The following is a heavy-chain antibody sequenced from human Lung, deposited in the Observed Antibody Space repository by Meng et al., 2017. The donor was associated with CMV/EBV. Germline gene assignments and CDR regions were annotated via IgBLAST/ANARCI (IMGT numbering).Heavy chain of an antibody. Sequence: GGSLRLXCAASGFTFSSYWMSWVRQAPGKGLEWVANIKQDGSEKYYVDSVKGRFTISRDNAKNSLYLQMNSLRAEDTAVYYCARDVSPRSSAYFAIYYFYALDVWGQGNXVNGAS. D-gene: IGHD2-21*01. CDR3: ARDVSPRSSAYFAIYYFYALDV. CDR1: GFTFSSYW. J-gene: IGHJ6*02. CDR2: IKQDGSEK. V-gene: IGHV3-7*01.